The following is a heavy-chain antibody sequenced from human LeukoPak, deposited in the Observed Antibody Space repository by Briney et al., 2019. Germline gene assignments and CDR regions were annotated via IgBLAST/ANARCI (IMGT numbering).Heavy chain of an antibody. CDR3: ARDYGSGSYSDYYYYMDV. J-gene: IGHJ6*03. D-gene: IGHD3-10*01. CDR1: GGTFSSYA. Sequence: SVKVSCKASGGTFSSYAISWVRQAPGQGLEWMGGIIPIFGTANYAQKFQGRVTITADESTSTAYMELSSLRSEDTAVYYCARDYGSGSYSDYYYYMDVWGKGTTVTISS. CDR2: IIPIFGTA. V-gene: IGHV1-69*13.